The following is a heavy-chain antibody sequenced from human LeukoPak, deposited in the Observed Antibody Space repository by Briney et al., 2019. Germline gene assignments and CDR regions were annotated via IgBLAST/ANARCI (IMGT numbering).Heavy chain of an antibody. J-gene: IGHJ4*02. V-gene: IGHV4-30-2*01. CDR1: GGSISSGGYS. CDR3: ARVHSRSYYFDY. CDR2: IYRSGST. D-gene: IGHD6-13*01. Sequence: SQTLSLTCAVSGGSISSGGYSWIWIRQPPGKGLEGIGYIYRSGSTYYNPSLKSRVTISVDRSKNQFSLKLSSVTAADTAVYYCARVHSRSYYFDYWGQGTLVTVSS.